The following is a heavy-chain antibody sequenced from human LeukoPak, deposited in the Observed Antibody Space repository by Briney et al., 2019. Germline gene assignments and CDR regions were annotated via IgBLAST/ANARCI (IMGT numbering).Heavy chain of an antibody. CDR1: GGSFSDYY. D-gene: IGHD6-19*01. V-gene: IGHV3-7*01. Sequence: ETLSLTCAVYGGSFSDYYWSWFRQPPGKGLEWVANIKQDGSEKYYVDSVKGRFTISRDNAKNSLYLQMNSLRAEDTAVYYCARSAGSSGWYFDYWGQGTLVTVSS. CDR2: IKQDGSEK. J-gene: IGHJ4*02. CDR3: ARSAGSSGWYFDY.